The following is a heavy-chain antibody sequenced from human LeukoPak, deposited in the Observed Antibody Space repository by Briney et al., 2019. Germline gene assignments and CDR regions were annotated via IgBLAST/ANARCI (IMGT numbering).Heavy chain of an antibody. CDR2: IRHSENP. V-gene: IGHV4-59*01. CDR3: ARGSIGAFGP. Sequence: SETLSLTCTVSGDSISRYYWSWIRQPPGEGLEWIGYIRHSENPNYNPSLKSRVTMSVDTSKNQFSLKLSSVTAADTAVYYCARGSIGAFGPWGQGTLVTVSS. D-gene: IGHD3-16*01. CDR1: GDSISRYY. J-gene: IGHJ5*02.